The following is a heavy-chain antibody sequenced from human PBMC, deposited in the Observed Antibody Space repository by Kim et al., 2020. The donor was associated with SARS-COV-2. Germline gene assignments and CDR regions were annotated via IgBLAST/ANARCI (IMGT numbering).Heavy chain of an antibody. J-gene: IGHJ3*02. Sequence: ASVKVSCKASGYTFTGYYMHWVRQAPGQGLEWMGWINPNSGGTNYAQKFQGRVTMTRDTSISTAYMELSRLRSDDTAVYYCARDNELRFLEWPARAIDRKNAFDIWGQGTMVTVSS. V-gene: IGHV1-2*02. CDR3: ARDNELRFLEWPARAIDRKNAFDI. CDR2: INPNSGGT. D-gene: IGHD3-3*01. CDR1: GYTFTGYY.